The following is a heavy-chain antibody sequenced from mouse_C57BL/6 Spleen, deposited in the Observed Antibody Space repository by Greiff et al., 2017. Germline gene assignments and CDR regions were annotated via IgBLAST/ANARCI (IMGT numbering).Heavy chain of an antibody. Sequence: QVHVKQPGAELVKPGASVKLSCKASGYTFTSYWMHWVKQRPGQGLEWIGMIHPNSGSTNYNEKFKSKATLTVDKSSSTAYMQLSSLTSEDSAVYYCARSRVYSNYLYYFDYWGQGTTLTVSS. D-gene: IGHD2-5*01. CDR2: IHPNSGST. V-gene: IGHV1-64*01. J-gene: IGHJ2*01. CDR3: ARSRVYSNYLYYFDY. CDR1: GYTFTSYW.